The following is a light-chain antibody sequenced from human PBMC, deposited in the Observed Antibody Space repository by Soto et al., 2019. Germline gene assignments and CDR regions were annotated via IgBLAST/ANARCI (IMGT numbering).Light chain of an antibody. Sequence: QSVLTQPASVSGSPGQSITISCTGTGSDVGRYNYVSWYQQHPGNAPKLMMFDVGTRPSGVSDRFSGSKSGNTASLTISGLQADDEADYYCCSYTISSSRVFGSGTQLTVL. V-gene: IGLV2-14*03. CDR3: CSYTISSSRV. CDR1: GSDVGRYNY. J-gene: IGLJ6*01. CDR2: DVG.